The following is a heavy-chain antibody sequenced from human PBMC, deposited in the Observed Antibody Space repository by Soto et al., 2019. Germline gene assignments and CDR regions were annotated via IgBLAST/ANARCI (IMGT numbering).Heavy chain of an antibody. CDR2: IYSDGRNK. J-gene: IGHJ4*02. CDR1: GFSFSDHG. CDR3: ARVYWQQLGDY. D-gene: IGHD6-13*01. V-gene: IGHV3-33*01. Sequence: QVQLVESGGGVVQPGSSLRLSCAASGFSFSDHGMHWFREAPGKGLEWVAIIYSDGRNKYYADSVKGRFTISRDDSKNTLELQMNSLRGEDTAAYYCARVYWQQLGDYWGQGTLVTVSS.